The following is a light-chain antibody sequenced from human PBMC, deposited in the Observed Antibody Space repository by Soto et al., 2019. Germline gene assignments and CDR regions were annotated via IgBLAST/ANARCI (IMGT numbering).Light chain of an antibody. V-gene: IGKV3-11*01. CDR2: DAS. CDR1: QSISSC. CDR3: QQCNTWPLT. J-gene: IGKJ4*01. Sequence: ENVLIQSSATLSLSPGERATLSCRASQSISSCLVWFQHKPGQAPRLVIHDASYRATDIPARFSGSGSGTDFTLTISSLAPEDYAVYYCQQCNTWPLTFGGGTKVDIK.